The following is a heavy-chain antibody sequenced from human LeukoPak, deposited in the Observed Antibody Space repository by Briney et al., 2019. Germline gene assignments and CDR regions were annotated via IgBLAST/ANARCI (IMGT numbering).Heavy chain of an antibody. Sequence: PGRSLRLSCAASGFTFSSYAMSWVRQAPGKGLEWVSAISGSGGSTYYADSVKGRFTISRDNSKNTLYLQMNSLRAEDTAVYYCARADLIRGYGMDVWGQGTTVTVSS. CDR2: ISGSGGST. CDR1: GFTFSSYA. D-gene: IGHD2/OR15-2a*01. J-gene: IGHJ6*02. V-gene: IGHV3-23*01. CDR3: ARADLIRGYGMDV.